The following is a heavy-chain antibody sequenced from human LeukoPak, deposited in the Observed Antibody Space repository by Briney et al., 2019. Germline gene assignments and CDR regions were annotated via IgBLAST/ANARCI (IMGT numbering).Heavy chain of an antibody. J-gene: IGHJ4*02. D-gene: IGHD3-10*01. CDR2: IYYSGDT. Sequence: SETLSLTCSVSGGSISSGSYHWDWIRQSPGKGLEWIGDIYYSGDTHYKPSLKSRLTISVDTSKNQFSLRLSSVTAADTAVYYCARTISIRSDTWGDIKYFDYWGQGTLVTVSS. CDR3: ARTISIRSDTWGDIKYFDY. CDR1: GGSISSGSYH. V-gene: IGHV4-39*01.